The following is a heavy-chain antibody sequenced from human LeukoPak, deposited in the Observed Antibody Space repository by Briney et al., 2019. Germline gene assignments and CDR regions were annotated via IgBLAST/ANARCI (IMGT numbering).Heavy chain of an antibody. V-gene: IGHV1-18*01. D-gene: IGHD3-22*01. Sequence: ASVKVSCKASGYTFTSYGIRWVRQAPGQGLEWMGWISAYNGNTNYAQKLQGRVTMTTDTSTSTAYMELRSLRSDDTAVYYCARDPVYYDSSGYYYDGEPWFDPWGQGTLVTVSS. CDR3: ARDPVYYDSSGYYYDGEPWFDP. CDR1: GYTFTSYG. J-gene: IGHJ5*02. CDR2: ISAYNGNT.